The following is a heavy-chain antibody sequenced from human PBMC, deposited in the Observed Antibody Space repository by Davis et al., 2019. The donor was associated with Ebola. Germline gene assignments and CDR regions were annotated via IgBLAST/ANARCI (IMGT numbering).Heavy chain of an antibody. CDR3: TTPGGQDSGYDVFDI. CDR1: GYTLTSYY. J-gene: IGHJ3*02. D-gene: IGHD5-12*01. CDR2: INPDDGRT. Sequence: AASVKVSCKASGYTLTSYYMNWVRQAPGQGLEWMGMINPDDGRTIYAQKFQGRVTVTRDTSTTTVYMDLSSLRSEDTALYYCTTPGGQDSGYDVFDIWGQGTMVTVSS. V-gene: IGHV1-46*03.